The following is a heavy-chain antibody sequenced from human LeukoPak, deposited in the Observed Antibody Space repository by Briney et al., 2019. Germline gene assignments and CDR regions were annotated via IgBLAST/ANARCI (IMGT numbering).Heavy chain of an antibody. V-gene: IGHV4-61*01. J-gene: IGHJ5*02. Sequence: SETLSLICTVSGGSVRSGSYYWSWIRQPPGKGLEWIGYIYYSGSTNYNPSLKSRVTISVDTSKNQFSLKLSSVTAADTAVYYWARQSGGITIFGVVITQNWFDPWGQGTLVTVSS. CDR3: ARQSGGITIFGVVITQNWFDP. D-gene: IGHD3-3*01. CDR1: GGSVRSGSYY. CDR2: IYYSGST.